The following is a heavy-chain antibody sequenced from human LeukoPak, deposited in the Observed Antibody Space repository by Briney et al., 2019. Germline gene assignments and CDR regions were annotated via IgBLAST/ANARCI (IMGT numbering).Heavy chain of an antibody. Sequence: GASVKVSCKASGYTFTGYYMHWVRQAPGQGLEWMGWINPNSGGTNYAQKFQGRVTMTRDTSISTAYMELSRLRSDDTAVYYCARDSDYGESALDIWGQGTMVTVSS. V-gene: IGHV1-2*02. CDR2: INPNSGGT. CDR3: ARDSDYGESALDI. J-gene: IGHJ3*02. CDR1: GYTFTGYY. D-gene: IGHD4-17*01.